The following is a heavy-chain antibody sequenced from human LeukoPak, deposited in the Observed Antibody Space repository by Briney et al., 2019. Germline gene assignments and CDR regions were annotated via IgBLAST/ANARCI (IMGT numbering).Heavy chain of an antibody. CDR3: ARGRIVVAGPGRWWYYYYYMDV. J-gene: IGHJ6*03. Sequence: SETLSLTCAVYGGSFSGYYWSWIRQPPGKGLEWIGEINHSGSTNYNPSLKSRVTISVDTSKNQFSLKLSSVTAADTAVYYCARGRIVVAGPGRWWYYYYYMDVWGKGTTVTVSS. CDR1: GGSFSGYY. V-gene: IGHV4-34*01. D-gene: IGHD1-26*01. CDR2: INHSGST.